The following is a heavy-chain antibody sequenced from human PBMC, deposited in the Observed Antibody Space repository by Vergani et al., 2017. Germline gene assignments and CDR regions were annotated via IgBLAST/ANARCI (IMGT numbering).Heavy chain of an antibody. V-gene: IGHV3-23*04. CDR3: ASPPVAAAGMYQAAEDEYFQH. J-gene: IGHJ1*01. Sequence: EVQLVESGGGLVQPGGSLRLSCAASGFTFSSYAMSWVRQAPGKGLEWVSAISGSDGSTYYADSVKGRFTISRDNSKNTLYLQMNSLRAEDTAVYYCASPPVAAAGMYQAAEDEYFQHWGQGTLVTVSS. CDR2: ISGSDGST. CDR1: GFTFSSYA. D-gene: IGHD6-13*01.